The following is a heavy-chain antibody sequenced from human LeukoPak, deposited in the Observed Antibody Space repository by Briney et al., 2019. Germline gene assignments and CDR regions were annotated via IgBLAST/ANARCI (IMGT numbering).Heavy chain of an antibody. CDR2: INPNSGGT. D-gene: IGHD3-3*01. CDR1: GYTFTSYY. CDR3: ARQILEWLPPYYYYGMDV. J-gene: IGHJ6*02. V-gene: IGHV1-2*02. Sequence: ASVKVSCKASGYTFTSYYMHWVRQAPGQGLEWMGWINPNSGGTNYAQKFQGRVTMTRDTSISTAYMELSRLRSDDTAVYYCARQILEWLPPYYYYGMDVWGQGTTVTVSS.